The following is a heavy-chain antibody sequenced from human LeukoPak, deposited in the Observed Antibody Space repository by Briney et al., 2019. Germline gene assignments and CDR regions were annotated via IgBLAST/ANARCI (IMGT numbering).Heavy chain of an antibody. D-gene: IGHD5-24*01. CDR2: IYYSGST. Sequence: PSETLSLTCTVSGGSIRSYYWSWIRQPPGKGLEWIGYIYYSGSTNYNPSLKSRVTISVDTSKKQFSLRLSSVTAADTAVYYCARVTTWLPFDYWGQGTLVTVSS. CDR1: GGSIRSYY. V-gene: IGHV4-59*01. J-gene: IGHJ4*02. CDR3: ARVTTWLPFDY.